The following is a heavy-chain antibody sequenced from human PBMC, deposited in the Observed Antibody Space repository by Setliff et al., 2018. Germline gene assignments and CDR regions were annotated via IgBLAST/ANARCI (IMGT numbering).Heavy chain of an antibody. Sequence: SETLSLTCTVSGGSISSHYWNWIRQSPGKGLEWIGYLFHSGSTNHNPSLKSRVSMSVDMSKNQFSLKLNSVTAADTAVYFCARGGTYRYFDYWGQGALVTVSS. V-gene: IGHV4-59*11. CDR1: GGSISSHY. CDR3: ARGGTYRYFDY. J-gene: IGHJ4*02. CDR2: LFHSGST.